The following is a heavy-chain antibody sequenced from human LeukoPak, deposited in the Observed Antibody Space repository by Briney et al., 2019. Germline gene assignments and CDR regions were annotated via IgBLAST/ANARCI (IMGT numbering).Heavy chain of an antibody. V-gene: IGHV3-21*05. CDR1: GFTFSDYY. Sequence: GGSLRLSCAASGFTFSDYYMNWVRQAPGKGLEWVSCISGSSTYIFYADSLKGRFTISRDNAKNSLYLQMNSLRAEDTAVYYCARDISGSYSGGEWGQGTLVTVSS. J-gene: IGHJ4*02. D-gene: IGHD1-26*01. CDR3: ARDISGSYSGGE. CDR2: ISGSSTYI.